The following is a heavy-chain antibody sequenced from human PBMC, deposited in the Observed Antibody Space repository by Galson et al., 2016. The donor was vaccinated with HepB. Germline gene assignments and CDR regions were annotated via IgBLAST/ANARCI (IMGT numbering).Heavy chain of an antibody. Sequence: SLRLSCAGSGFTFDDYAMNWVRQAPGKGLEWVSGISWDSGRVGYADSVKGRFTISRDNAKNSLYLQMNSLRAEDTALYYCAKDLWRSGVHYYYGMDVWGQGTTVTVSS. CDR2: ISWDSGRV. J-gene: IGHJ6*02. CDR1: GFTFDDYA. D-gene: IGHD3-10*01. CDR3: AKDLWRSGVHYYYGMDV. V-gene: IGHV3-9*01.